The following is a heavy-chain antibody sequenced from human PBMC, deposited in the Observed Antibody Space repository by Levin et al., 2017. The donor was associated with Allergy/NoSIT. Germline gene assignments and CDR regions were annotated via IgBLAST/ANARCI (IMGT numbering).Heavy chain of an antibody. J-gene: IGHJ4*02. V-gene: IGHV3-15*01. CDR1: GFTFSNAW. D-gene: IGHD6-13*01. CDR2: IKSKTDGGTT. CDR3: TTARRGIAAAGIDY. Sequence: GESLKISCAASGFTFSNAWMSWVRQAPGKGLEWVGRIKSKTDGGTTDYAAPVKGRFTISRDDSKNTLYLQMNSLKTEDTAVYYCTTARRGIAAAGIDYWGQGTLVTVSS.